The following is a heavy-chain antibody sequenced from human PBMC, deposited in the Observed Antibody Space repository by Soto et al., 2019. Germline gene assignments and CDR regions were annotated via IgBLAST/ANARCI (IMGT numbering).Heavy chain of an antibody. CDR3: ARDHPSGGFYSSMDV. CDR1: GFTVSSNY. Sequence: PGGSLRLSCAASGFTVSSNYMSWVRQAPGKGLERVSVIYSGGSTYYADSVKGRFTISRDNSKNTLYLQMNSLRAEDTAVYYCARDHPSGGFYSSMDVWGQGTTVTVSS. CDR2: IYSGGST. D-gene: IGHD3-16*01. V-gene: IGHV3-53*01. J-gene: IGHJ6*02.